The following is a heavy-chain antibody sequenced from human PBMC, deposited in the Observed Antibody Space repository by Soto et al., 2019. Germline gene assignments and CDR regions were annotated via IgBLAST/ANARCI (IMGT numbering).Heavy chain of an antibody. CDR2: ISPGGIA. CDR3: AKNADCRGVGICIVGWFDP. D-gene: IGHD2-15*01. CDR1: GGCMGGQDW. Sequence: SESLWRTGSAAGGCMGGQDWWLLVRQLPDKGLEWLGEISPGGIATYNPSLNSRVIISIVRSRSQFSLTLNSLTAADTAMYYCAKNADCRGVGICIVGWFDPWGQGILVT. V-gene: IGHV4-4*02. J-gene: IGHJ5*02.